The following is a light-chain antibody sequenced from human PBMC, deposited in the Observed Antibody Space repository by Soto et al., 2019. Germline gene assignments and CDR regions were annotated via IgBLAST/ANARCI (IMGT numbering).Light chain of an antibody. CDR1: NSNIGSNK. CDR2: TSN. CDR3: ATWDDTLHGYV. Sequence: LAQRTSASGTPGQRVTISCSGSNSNIGSNKVSWYQQLPGTAPKLLIYTSNQRPSGVPDRFSGSKSGTSASLAISGLQSEDEADYYCATWDDTLHGYVFGAGTKVTVL. V-gene: IGLV1-44*01. J-gene: IGLJ1*01.